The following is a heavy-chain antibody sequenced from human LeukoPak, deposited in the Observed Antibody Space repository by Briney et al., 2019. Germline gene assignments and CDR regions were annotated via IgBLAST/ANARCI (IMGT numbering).Heavy chain of an antibody. V-gene: IGHV4-59*01. D-gene: IGHD6-13*01. CDR3: ARRSSSWKNWFDL. Sequence: SENLSLTCTVSGGSIDSNSWTWIRQPPGKGLEWIGYIYYSGTTNYNPSLKSRVTMSVDMSKNQFSLKLSSVTAADTAVYYCARRSSSWKNWFDLWGQGTLVTVSS. CDR1: GGSIDSNS. J-gene: IGHJ5*02. CDR2: IYYSGTT.